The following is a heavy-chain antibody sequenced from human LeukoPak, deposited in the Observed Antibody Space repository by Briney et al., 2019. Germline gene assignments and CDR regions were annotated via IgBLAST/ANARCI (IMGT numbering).Heavy chain of an antibody. V-gene: IGHV1-46*01. D-gene: IGHD4-17*01. J-gene: IGHJ5*02. Sequence: ASVKVSCKASGYTFTSYYMHRVRQAPGQGLEWMGIINPSGGSTSYAQKFQGRVTMTRDTSTSTVYMELSSLRSEDTAVYYCARGGYGDYPWFDPWGQGTLVTVS. CDR2: INPSGGST. CDR3: ARGGYGDYPWFDP. CDR1: GYTFTSYY.